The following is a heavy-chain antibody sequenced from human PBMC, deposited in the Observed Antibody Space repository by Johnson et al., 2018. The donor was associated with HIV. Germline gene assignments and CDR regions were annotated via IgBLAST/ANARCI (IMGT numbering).Heavy chain of an antibody. Sequence: VQLVESGGGLVKAGGSLRLSCAASGFTFSDHYMTWIRQAPGKGLECISSISSSGRTPYYADSVKGRFTISRNNVQNSMLLQMNSLRADDTAVYFCVRRMVVGYVAFDIWGQGTMVSVSS. CDR1: GFTFSDHY. CDR3: VRRMVVGYVAFDI. J-gene: IGHJ3*02. V-gene: IGHV3-11*04. D-gene: IGHD2-21*01. CDR2: ISSSGRTP.